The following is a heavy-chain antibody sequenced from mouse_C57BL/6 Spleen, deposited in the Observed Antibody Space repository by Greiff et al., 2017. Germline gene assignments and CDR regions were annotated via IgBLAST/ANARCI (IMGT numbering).Heavy chain of an antibody. V-gene: IGHV1-82*01. CDR1: GYAFSSSW. D-gene: IGHD4-1*01. J-gene: IGHJ2*01. CDR3: ARRNWDGKGFDY. Sequence: VQGVESGPELVKPGASVKISCKASGYAFSSSWMNWVKQRPGKGLEGIGRIYPGDGDTNYNGKFKGKATLTADKSSSTAYMQLSSLTSEDSAVYFCARRNWDGKGFDYGGQGTTLTVSS. CDR2: IYPGDGDT.